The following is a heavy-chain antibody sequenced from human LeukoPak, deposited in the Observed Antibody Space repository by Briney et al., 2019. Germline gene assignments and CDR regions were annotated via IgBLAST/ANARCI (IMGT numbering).Heavy chain of an antibody. CDR1: GFTFDDYA. CDR3: TKARTISIPAAGIS. CDR2: ISWNSGYI. D-gene: IGHD6-13*01. V-gene: IGHV3-9*01. J-gene: IGHJ4*02. Sequence: PGRSLRLSCAASGFTFDDYAMHWVREAPGKGLEWVSGISWNSGYIGYADSVKGRFTISRDNAKNSLYLQMNSLRAEDTALYYCTKARTISIPAAGISWGQGTLVTVSS.